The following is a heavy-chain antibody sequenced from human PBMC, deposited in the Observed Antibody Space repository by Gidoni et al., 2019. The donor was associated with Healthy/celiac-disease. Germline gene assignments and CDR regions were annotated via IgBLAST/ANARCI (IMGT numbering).Heavy chain of an antibody. CDR1: GFTFSNDW. J-gene: IGHJ2*01. D-gene: IGHD3-16*02. V-gene: IGHV3-15*01. Sequence: EVQLLESGGGLVKPGGSLRLSCAASGFTFSNDWMRWVRPAPGKGLEWVGRIKSKTAGGTTYYASPVKGRFTISRDDSKNTLYLQMNSLNTVDTAVYYCTTAPDDYVWGSYRNSPHWYFDLWGRGTLVTVSS. CDR2: IKSKTAGGTT. CDR3: TTAPDDYVWGSYRNSPHWYFDL.